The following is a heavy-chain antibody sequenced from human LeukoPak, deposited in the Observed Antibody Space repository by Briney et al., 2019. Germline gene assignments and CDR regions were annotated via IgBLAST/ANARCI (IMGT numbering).Heavy chain of an antibody. J-gene: IGHJ3*02. V-gene: IGHV5-51*01. Sequence: GESLKISCKGSGYSFTNYWIGWVRQMPGKGLEWMGIIYPGDSDTKFSPSFQGQVTISANKSISTAHLQWSSLKASDTAMYYCARRMGTTRNDAFDIWGQGTMVTVSS. D-gene: IGHD4-11*01. CDR1: GYSFTNYW. CDR3: ARRMGTTRNDAFDI. CDR2: IYPGDSDT.